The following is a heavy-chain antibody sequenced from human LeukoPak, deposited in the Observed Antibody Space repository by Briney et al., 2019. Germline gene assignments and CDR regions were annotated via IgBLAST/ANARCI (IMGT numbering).Heavy chain of an antibody. V-gene: IGHV4-34*01. CDR3: ARGLNDSWTGENY. Sequence: TSETLSLTCAVYDGSFSGYYWSWILQPPGKGLEWIGEINHSGSTNYNPSLKSRVTISLDTSKSQFSLKVRYVTAADTAVYYCARGLNDSWTGENYWGQGTLVTVSS. CDR1: DGSFSGYY. CDR2: INHSGST. D-gene: IGHD3-3*01. J-gene: IGHJ4*02.